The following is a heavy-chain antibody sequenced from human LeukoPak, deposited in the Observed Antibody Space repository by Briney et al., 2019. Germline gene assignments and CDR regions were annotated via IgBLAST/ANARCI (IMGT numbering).Heavy chain of an antibody. J-gene: IGHJ4*02. V-gene: IGHV1-69*04. CDR1: GGTFSSYA. Sequence: SVKVSCQASGGTFSSYAISWVRQAPGQGLEWMGRIIPILGIANYAQKFQGRVTITADKSTSTAYMELSSLRSEDTAVYYCARDVVNEVAGTVGFDYWGQGTLVTVSS. CDR3: ARDVVNEVAGTVGFDY. D-gene: IGHD6-19*01. CDR2: IIPILGIA.